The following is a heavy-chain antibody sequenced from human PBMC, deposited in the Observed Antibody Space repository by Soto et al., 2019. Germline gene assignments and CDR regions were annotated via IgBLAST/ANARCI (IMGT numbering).Heavy chain of an antibody. J-gene: IGHJ3*02. CDR3: AKGCAPKPHVADNAFDI. V-gene: IGHV3-9*01. CDR2: ISWNSGSI. CDR1: GFTFDDYA. D-gene: IGHD6-19*01. Sequence: GGSLRLSCAASGFTFDDYAMHWVRQAPGKGLEWVSGISWNSGSIGYADSVKGRFTISRDNAKNSLYLQMNSLRAEDTALYYCAKGCAPKPHVADNAFDIWGQGTMVTVSS.